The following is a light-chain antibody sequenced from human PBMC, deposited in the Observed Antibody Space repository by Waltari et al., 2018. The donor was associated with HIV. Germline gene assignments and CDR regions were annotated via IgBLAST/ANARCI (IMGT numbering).Light chain of an antibody. CDR1: SYNIGRNS. CDR2: STN. Sequence: QSVLTQPPSASGTPGQRVTISCSGGSYNIGRNSVHWYQQLPGTAPRLLLYSTNHRPSWVPARFSCSKSGTSASLPVSGLQSEDEAYYYCATWDDTLNGVIFGGGTKLTVL. V-gene: IGLV1-44*01. J-gene: IGLJ2*01. CDR3: ATWDDTLNGVI.